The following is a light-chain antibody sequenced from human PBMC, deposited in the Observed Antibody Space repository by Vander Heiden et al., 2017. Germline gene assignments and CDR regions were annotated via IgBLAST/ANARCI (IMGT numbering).Light chain of an antibody. CDR1: QDISNY. CDR3: QQDHSLPYT. CDR2: DAS. V-gene: IGKV1-33*01. J-gene: IGKJ2*01. Sequence: DIQMTQSPPSLSASVGDRVTITCRASQDISNYLNWYQQRPGKAPKFLIYDASNLETGVPSRFSAGGSGTDFTLSISSLQPEDFATYYCQQDHSLPYTFGQGTKLEIK.